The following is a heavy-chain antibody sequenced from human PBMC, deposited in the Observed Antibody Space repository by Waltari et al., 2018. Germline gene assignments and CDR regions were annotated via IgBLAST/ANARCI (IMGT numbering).Heavy chain of an antibody. CDR2: ISATGGYI. Sequence: DVQLMESGGGLVKPGGSLRLSCAASGFTFSSYDMNWVRQAPGKGLEWGSYISATGGYIHYADSVKGRFTISRDNAKNSLYLQMSSLRDEDTAVYYCARGGWGFYLDLWGQGALVTVSS. D-gene: IGHD7-27*01. V-gene: IGHV3-21*01. CDR3: ARGGWGFYLDL. CDR1: GFTFSSYD. J-gene: IGHJ5*02.